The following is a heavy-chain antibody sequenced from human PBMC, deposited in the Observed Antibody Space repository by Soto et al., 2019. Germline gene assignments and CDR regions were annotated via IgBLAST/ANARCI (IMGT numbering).Heavy chain of an antibody. Sequence: QVQLVQSGAEVKKPGASVKVSCKASGNTFTSYYMHWVRQDPGQGLEWMGIINPSGGSTSYAQKFQGRVTTTRDTSTSTVYMELSSLRSEDTAVYYCARDAYSHNWFVPWGQGTLVTVSS. J-gene: IGHJ5*02. CDR3: ARDAYSHNWFVP. CDR1: GNTFTSYY. CDR2: INPSGGST. D-gene: IGHD2-15*01. V-gene: IGHV1-46*01.